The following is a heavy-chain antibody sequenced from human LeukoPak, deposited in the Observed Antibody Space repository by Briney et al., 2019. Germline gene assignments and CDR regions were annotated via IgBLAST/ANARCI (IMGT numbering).Heavy chain of an antibody. D-gene: IGHD4-17*01. Sequence: GSLRLSCAASGFTFSSYAMSWIRQPPGKGLEWIGEINHSGSTNYNPSLKSRVTISVDTSKNQFSLKLSSVTAADTAVYYCARGPGYGAVTFDYWGQGTLVTVSS. CDR2: INHSGST. CDR3: ARGPGYGAVTFDY. CDR1: GFTFSSYA. J-gene: IGHJ4*02. V-gene: IGHV4-34*01.